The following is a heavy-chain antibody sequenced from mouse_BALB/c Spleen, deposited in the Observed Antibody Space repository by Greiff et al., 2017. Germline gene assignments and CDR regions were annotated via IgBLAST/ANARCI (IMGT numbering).Heavy chain of an antibody. CDR2: IRNKANGYTT. CDR3: ARDSTGTYWYFDV. D-gene: IGHD4-1*02. Sequence: EVQVVESGGGLVQPGGSLRLSCATSGFTFTDYYMSWVRQPPGKALEWLGFIRNKANGYTTEYSASVKGRFTISRDNSQSILYLQMNTLRAEDSATYDCARDSTGTYWYFDVWGAGTTVTVSS. V-gene: IGHV7-3*02. J-gene: IGHJ1*01. CDR1: GFTFTDYY.